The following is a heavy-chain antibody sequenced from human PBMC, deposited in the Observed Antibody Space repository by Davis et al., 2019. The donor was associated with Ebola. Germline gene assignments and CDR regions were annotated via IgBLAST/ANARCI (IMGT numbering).Heavy chain of an antibody. CDR3: PVGHYSGPHG. CDR2: MSNTGET. D-gene: IGHD6-19*01. CDR1: YYDVGSNS. J-gene: IGHJ4*02. Sequence: GESLKISCLASYYDVGSNSLSWLRQAPGKGLEWISVMSNTGETYYIESVRGRFTISRDNSKNTFYLQMNSLRVEDTAVYYCPVGHYSGPHGWGQGVLVTVSS. V-gene: IGHV3-53*01.